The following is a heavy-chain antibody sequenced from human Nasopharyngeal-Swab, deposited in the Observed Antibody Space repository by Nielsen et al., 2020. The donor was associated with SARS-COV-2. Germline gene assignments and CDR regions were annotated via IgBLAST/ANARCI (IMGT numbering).Heavy chain of an antibody. CDR3: ARGLSGVVPAPILGLGPFYSYYYMDV. J-gene: IGHJ6*03. CDR2: INHSGST. D-gene: IGHD2-2*01. CDR1: SGSFSDYN. Sequence: SETLSLTCAVFSGSFSDYNWNWVRQPPGKGLEWIEEINHSGSTHYNPSLKSRVTISLDTSKNQFSLKLSSLTAADTAVYYCARGLSGVVPAPILGLGPFYSYYYMDVWGKGTTVTVSS. V-gene: IGHV4-34*01.